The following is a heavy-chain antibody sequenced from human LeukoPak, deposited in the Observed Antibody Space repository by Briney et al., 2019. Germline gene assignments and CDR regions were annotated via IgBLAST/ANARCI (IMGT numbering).Heavy chain of an antibody. V-gene: IGHV4-34*01. CDR2: INHSGST. Sequence: PSETLSLTCAVYGGSFSGYYWSWIRQPPGKGLEWIGEINHSGSTNYNPSLKSRVTISVDTSKNQFSLKLSSVTAADTAVYYCARGGYGDSNWFDPWGQGTLVTVSS. D-gene: IGHD4-17*01. CDR1: GGSFSGYY. CDR3: ARGGYGDSNWFDP. J-gene: IGHJ5*02.